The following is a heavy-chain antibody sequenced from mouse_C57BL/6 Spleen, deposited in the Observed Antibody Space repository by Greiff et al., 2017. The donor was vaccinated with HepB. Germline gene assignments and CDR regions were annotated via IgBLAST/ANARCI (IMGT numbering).Heavy chain of an antibody. CDR3: ARRFGSSYQYYFDY. CDR2: IYPGDGDT. CDR1: GYAFSSSW. V-gene: IGHV1-82*01. D-gene: IGHD1-1*01. J-gene: IGHJ2*01. Sequence: VKLMESGPELVKPGASVKISCKASGYAFSSSWMNWVKQRPGKGLEWIGRIYPGDGDTNYNGKFKGKATLTADKSSSTAYMQLSSLTSEDSAVDFCARRFGSSYQYYFDYWGQGTTLTVSS.